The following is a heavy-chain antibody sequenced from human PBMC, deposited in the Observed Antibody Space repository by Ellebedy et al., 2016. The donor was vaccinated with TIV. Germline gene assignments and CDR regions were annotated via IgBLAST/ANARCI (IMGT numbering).Heavy chain of an antibody. CDR1: GFTFSIYS. J-gene: IGHJ4*02. Sequence: GESLKISXAASGFTFSIYSINWVRQAPGKGLEWVSYISSSGGTIHYSDSVKGRFTISRDNAKNSLYLQMNNLRDEDTAVYYCARGGSDWYGFDYWGQGTLVTVSS. CDR2: ISSSGGTI. D-gene: IGHD6-19*01. V-gene: IGHV3-48*02. CDR3: ARGGSDWYGFDY.